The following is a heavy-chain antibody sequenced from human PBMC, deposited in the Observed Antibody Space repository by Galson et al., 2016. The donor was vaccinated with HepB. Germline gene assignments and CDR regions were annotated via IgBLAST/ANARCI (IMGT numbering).Heavy chain of an antibody. D-gene: IGHD1-26*01. Sequence: QSGAEVKKPGESLKISCRGSRSTFTTYWINWVRQMPGKGLEWMGRIDPAASYTNYCPSFEGHVTISADTSISTAYLQWSSLKVSDTAIYYCTTLSPALGSDSWGQGTLVTVSS. CDR2: IDPAASYT. CDR3: TTLSPALGSDS. J-gene: IGHJ4*02. CDR1: RSTFTTYW. V-gene: IGHV5-10-1*01.